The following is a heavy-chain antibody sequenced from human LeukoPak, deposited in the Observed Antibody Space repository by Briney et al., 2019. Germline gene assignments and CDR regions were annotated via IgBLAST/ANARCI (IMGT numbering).Heavy chain of an antibody. CDR1: GFTVRDNY. D-gene: IGHD3-22*01. Sequence: GGSLRLSCAASGFTVRDNYMSWVRQAPGKGLEWVSVIYSDGGKYYADSVKGRFTISRDNSKNTMYLQMNSLRVEDTAVYYCARTEYYYDSNGLEYFQHWGQGTLVTVSS. J-gene: IGHJ1*01. CDR2: IYSDGGK. V-gene: IGHV3-53*01. CDR3: ARTEYYYDSNGLEYFQH.